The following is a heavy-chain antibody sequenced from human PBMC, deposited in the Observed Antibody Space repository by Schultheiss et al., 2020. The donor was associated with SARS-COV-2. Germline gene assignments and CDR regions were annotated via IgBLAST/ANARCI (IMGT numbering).Heavy chain of an antibody. V-gene: IGHV4-34*01. CDR1: GGSISSYY. J-gene: IGHJ3*02. D-gene: IGHD3-10*01. CDR3: ARDPVTMVQGVSGAFDI. Sequence: SETLSLTCTVSGGSISSYYWSWIRQPPGKGLEWIGEINHSGSTNYNPSLKSRVTISVDTSKNQFSLKLSSVTAADTAVYYCARDPVTMVQGVSGAFDIWGQGTMVTVSS. CDR2: INHSGST.